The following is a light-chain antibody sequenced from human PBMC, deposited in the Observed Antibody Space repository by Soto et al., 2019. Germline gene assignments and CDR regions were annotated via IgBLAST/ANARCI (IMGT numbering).Light chain of an antibody. CDR3: QQYGNYPWT. V-gene: IGKV1-5*01. CDR2: DAS. CDR1: QNIYDW. J-gene: IGKJ1*01. Sequence: DIQMTQSPSTLSASVGDRVTITCRASQNIYDWLAWYQQKPGKAPKLLIYDASNLESGVPSRFSGYRSGTEFTLTFSGLQSDDFATYYCQQYGNYPWTFGQGTKVEI.